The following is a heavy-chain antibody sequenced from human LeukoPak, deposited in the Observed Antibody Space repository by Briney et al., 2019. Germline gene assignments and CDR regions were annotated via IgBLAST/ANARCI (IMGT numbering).Heavy chain of an antibody. CDR1: GVTVSSNY. Sequence: PGGSLRLSCAASGVTVSSNYMSWVRQAPGKDLEWVSVIYSGGSTYYADSVKGRFTISRDNSKNTLYLQMNSLRAEDTAVYYCARGSSSSWRYYYYYMDAWGKGTTVTISS. J-gene: IGHJ6*03. CDR2: IYSGGST. V-gene: IGHV3-53*01. D-gene: IGHD6-13*01. CDR3: ARGSSSSWRYYYYYMDA.